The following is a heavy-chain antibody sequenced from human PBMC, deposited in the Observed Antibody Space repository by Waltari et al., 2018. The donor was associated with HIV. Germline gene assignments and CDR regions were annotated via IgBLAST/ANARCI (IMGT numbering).Heavy chain of an antibody. CDR2: ISYDESNK. CDR3: AKSVSGSSGWSLTYGMDV. D-gene: IGHD6-19*01. V-gene: IGHV3-30*18. CDR1: GIPFTRYG. J-gene: IGHJ6*02. Sequence: QVQLVESGGGVVQPGRSLRLPCAASGIPFTRYGRHWFRQAPGEGLEWVAVISYDESNKNYADSVKGRFTISRDNSKNTLSLQMNSLGIEDTAVYYCAKSVSGSSGWSLTYGMDVWGQGTTVTVSS.